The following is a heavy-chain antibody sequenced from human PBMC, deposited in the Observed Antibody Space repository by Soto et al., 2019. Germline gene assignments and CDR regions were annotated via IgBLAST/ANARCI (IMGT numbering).Heavy chain of an antibody. CDR3: ARDYGHLNWFDP. J-gene: IGHJ5*02. D-gene: IGHD3-16*01. CDR1: GGSISSGGYY. CDR2: IYYSGST. V-gene: IGHV4-31*03. Sequence: QVQLQESGPGLVKPSQTLSLTCTVSGGSISSGGYYWSWIRQPPGKGLEWIGYIYYSGSTYYNPSLTSGVTISVDTSKNQFSLNMSSVTAADTAVYYCARDYGHLNWFDPWGQGTLVTVSS.